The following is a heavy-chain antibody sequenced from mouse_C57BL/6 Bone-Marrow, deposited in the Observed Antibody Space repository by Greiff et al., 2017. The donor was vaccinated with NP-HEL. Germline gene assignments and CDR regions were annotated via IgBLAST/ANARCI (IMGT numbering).Heavy chain of an antibody. CDR3: ARLYDYGYFDV. CDR2: ISGGGGNT. D-gene: IGHD2-3*01. Sequence: EVQLQESGGGLVKPGGSLKLSCAASGFTFSSYTMSWVRQTPEKRLEWVATISGGGGNTYYPDSVKGRFTISRDNAKNTLYLQMSSLRSEDTALYYCARLYDYGYFDVWGTGTTVTVSS. CDR1: GFTFSSYT. J-gene: IGHJ1*03. V-gene: IGHV5-9*04.